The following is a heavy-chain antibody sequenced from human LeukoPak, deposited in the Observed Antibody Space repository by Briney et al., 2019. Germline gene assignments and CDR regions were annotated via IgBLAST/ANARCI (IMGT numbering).Heavy chain of an antibody. V-gene: IGHV3-20*04. J-gene: IGHJ4*02. CDR2: INWNGGST. Sequence: GGSLRLSCAASGFTFDDYGMSWVRQAPGKGLEWVSGINWNGGSTGYADSVKGRFTISRDNAKNSLYLQMNSLRAEDTALYYCARILGGYDAEYYFDYWGQGTLVTVSS. D-gene: IGHD5-12*01. CDR1: GFTFDDYG. CDR3: ARILGGYDAEYYFDY.